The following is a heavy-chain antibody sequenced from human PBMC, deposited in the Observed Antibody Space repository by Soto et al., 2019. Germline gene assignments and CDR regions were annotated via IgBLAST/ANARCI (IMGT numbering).Heavy chain of an antibody. CDR2: ISAYSGNT. D-gene: IGHD3-9*01. CDR1: GYTFTSYG. J-gene: IGHJ4*02. Sequence: GAAVKVSCKASGYTFTSYGISWVRQAPGQGLEWMGWISAYSGNTNYAQKLQGRVTMTTDTSTSAAYMELRSLRSDDTAVYYCAREGPNYDILTGYYPFDYWGQGTLVTVSS. V-gene: IGHV1-18*01. CDR3: AREGPNYDILTGYYPFDY.